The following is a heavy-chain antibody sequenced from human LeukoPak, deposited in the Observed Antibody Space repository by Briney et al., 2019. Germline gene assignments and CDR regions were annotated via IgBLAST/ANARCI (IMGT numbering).Heavy chain of an antibody. V-gene: IGHV4-59*02. CDR2: NHYSGSA. CDR1: GVSVSSFY. D-gene: IGHD3-3*01. J-gene: IGHJ3*01. CDR3: ARFELYYDSDDGYYPDAFDF. Sequence: SETLSLTCTVSGVSVSSFYWSWIRQSPGKGLEWIGYNHYSGSANYNPSLKSRLTISFDTSKSQVSLTLSSVTASDTAAYYCARFELYYDSDDGYYPDAFDFWGQGTMVTVSS.